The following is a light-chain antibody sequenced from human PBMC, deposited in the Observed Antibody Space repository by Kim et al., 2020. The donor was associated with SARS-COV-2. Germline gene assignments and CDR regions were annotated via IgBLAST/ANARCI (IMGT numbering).Light chain of an antibody. Sequence: DIVMTQSPDSLAVSLGERATINCKSSQSVFRSSFNKNYMAWYQKKPGQPPKLLFSWATTRESGFPNRFSGSGSGAQFTLTINSLQAADVAVYYCQHFYETPITFGQGTRLEIK. CDR2: WAT. CDR1: QSVFRSSFNKNY. CDR3: QHFYETPIT. V-gene: IGKV4-1*01. J-gene: IGKJ5*01.